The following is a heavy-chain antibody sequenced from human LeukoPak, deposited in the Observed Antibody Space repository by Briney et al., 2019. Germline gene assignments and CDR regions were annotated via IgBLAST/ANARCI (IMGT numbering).Heavy chain of an antibody. CDR2: IYYSGST. Sequence: SETLSLTCTVSGGSISSHYWSWIRQPPGKGLEWIGYIYYSGSTNYNPSLKSRVTISVDTSKNQSSLKLSSVTAADTAVYYCARVDYYDSSGLVAFDIWGQGTMVTVSS. CDR3: ARVDYYDSSGLVAFDI. V-gene: IGHV4-59*11. CDR1: GGSISSHY. D-gene: IGHD3-22*01. J-gene: IGHJ3*02.